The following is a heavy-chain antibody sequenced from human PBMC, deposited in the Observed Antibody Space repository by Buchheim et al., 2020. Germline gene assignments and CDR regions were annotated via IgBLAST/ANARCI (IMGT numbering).Heavy chain of an antibody. D-gene: IGHD3-3*01. J-gene: IGHJ6*03. CDR2: INHSGST. CDR1: GGSFSGYY. Sequence: QVQLQQWGAGLLKPSETLSLTCAVYGGSFSGYYWSWIRQPPGKGLEWIGEINHSGSTNYNPSLKSRVTISVDTSKNQFSLKLSSVTAADTAVYYCARGQSGYSYYYYYYYMDVWGKGTT. CDR3: ARGQSGYSYYYYYYYMDV. V-gene: IGHV4-34*01.